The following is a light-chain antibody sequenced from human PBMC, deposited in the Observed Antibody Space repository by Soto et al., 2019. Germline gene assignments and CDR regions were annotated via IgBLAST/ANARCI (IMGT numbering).Light chain of an antibody. CDR1: SSDVGGYNY. V-gene: IGLV2-8*01. CDR2: EVS. Sequence: QSALTQPPSASGSPGQSVTISCTGTSSDVGGYNYFSWYQQHPGNAPKLMIYEVSKRPSGVPDRFSGSKSGNTASLTVSGLQAEDEADYYCSAYAGSNNYVVFGGGTKLTVL. CDR3: SAYAGSNNYVV. J-gene: IGLJ2*01.